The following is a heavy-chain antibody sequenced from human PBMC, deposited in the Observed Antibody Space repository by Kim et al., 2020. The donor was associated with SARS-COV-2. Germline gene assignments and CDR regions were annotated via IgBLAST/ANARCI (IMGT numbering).Heavy chain of an antibody. CDR1: GYIFTSYL. Sequence: ASVKVSCKASGYIFTSYLIHWVRQAPGQRLEWMGWINADNGNTKYSQKLQGRVTITRDTSASTVYMELSSLRSQDTAVYYCARDGAGEEHYYYMDVCCKG. CDR3: ARDGAGEEHYYYMDV. V-gene: IGHV1-3*01. J-gene: IGHJ6*03. D-gene: IGHD1-1*01. CDR2: INADNGNT.